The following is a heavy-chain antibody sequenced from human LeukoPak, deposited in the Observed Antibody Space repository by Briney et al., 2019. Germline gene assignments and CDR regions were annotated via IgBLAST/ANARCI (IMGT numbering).Heavy chain of an antibody. Sequence: PGGSLRLSCAASGFTVSNSYMTWVRQAPGKGLEWVSVIYSGGNTYYADSVKGRFTISRDNSKNTVYLQMNSLRAEDTAVYYCAREYNSPNRFDYWGQGTLVTVSS. J-gene: IGHJ4*02. V-gene: IGHV3-66*01. CDR3: AREYNSPNRFDY. D-gene: IGHD1-20*01. CDR2: IYSGGNT. CDR1: GFTVSNSY.